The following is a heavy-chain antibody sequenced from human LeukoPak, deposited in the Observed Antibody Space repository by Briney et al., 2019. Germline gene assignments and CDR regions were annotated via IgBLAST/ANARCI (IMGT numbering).Heavy chain of an antibody. CDR1: GFTFSSYG. V-gene: IGHV3-30*03. Sequence: PGGSLRLSCAASGFTFSSYGMHWVRQAPGKGLEWVAVISYDGSNKYYADSVKGRFTISRDNSKNTLYLQMNSLRAEDTAVYYCATRNIPGYSSGCFDYWGQGTLVIVSS. D-gene: IGHD6-19*01. CDR2: ISYDGSNK. CDR3: ATRNIPGYSSGCFDY. J-gene: IGHJ4*02.